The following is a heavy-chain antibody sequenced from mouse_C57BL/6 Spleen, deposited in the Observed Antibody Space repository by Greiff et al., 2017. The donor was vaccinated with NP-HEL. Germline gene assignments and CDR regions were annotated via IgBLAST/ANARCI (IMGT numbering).Heavy chain of an antibody. D-gene: IGHD2-4*01. J-gene: IGHJ4*01. CDR3: AKGPYDYDRVYAMGY. CDR2: IWRGGST. V-gene: IGHV2-5*01. Sequence: QVHVKQSGPGLVQPSQSLSITCTVSGFSLTSYGVHWVRQSPGKGLEWLGVIWRGGSTDYNAAFMSRLSITKDNSKSQVFFKMNSLQADDTAIYYCAKGPYDYDRVYAMGYWGQGTSVTVSS. CDR1: GFSLTSYG.